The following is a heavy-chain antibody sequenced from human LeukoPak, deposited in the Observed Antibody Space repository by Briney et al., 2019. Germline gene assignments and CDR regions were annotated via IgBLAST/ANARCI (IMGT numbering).Heavy chain of an antibody. CDR3: ARGDRIQLWLNY. CDR1: GFSFSGYA. CDR2: VSDSGVNT. D-gene: IGHD5-18*01. V-gene: IGHV3-23*01. J-gene: IGHJ4*02. Sequence: GGSLRLSCEASGFSFSGYAMSWVRQAPGKGLDWVSGVSDSGVNTYYADSVKGRFTISRDNSKYTLFLQMNSLRAEDTAVYYCARGDRIQLWLNYWGQGTLVTVSS.